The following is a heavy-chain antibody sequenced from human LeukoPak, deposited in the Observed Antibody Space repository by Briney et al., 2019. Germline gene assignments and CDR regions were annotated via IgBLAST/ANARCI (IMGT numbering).Heavy chain of an antibody. V-gene: IGHV3-53*01. CDR1: GFTVSSNY. Sequence: GGSLRLSCAASGFTVSSNYMSWVRQAPGKGLEWVSVIYSGGSTYYADSVKGRFTISRDNSKNTLYLQMNSLRAEDTAVYYCARGKYSDAFDIWGQGTMVTVSS. CDR2: IYSGGST. D-gene: IGHD2/OR15-2a*01. CDR3: ARGKYSDAFDI. J-gene: IGHJ3*02.